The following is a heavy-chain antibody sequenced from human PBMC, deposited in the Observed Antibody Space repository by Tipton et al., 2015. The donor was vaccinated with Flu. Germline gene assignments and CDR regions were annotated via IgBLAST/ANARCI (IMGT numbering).Heavy chain of an antibody. CDR2: IRSDETTE. CDR1: GFTFRTNG. J-gene: IGHJ4*02. Sequence: SGFTFRTNGMHWVRQAPGKGLEWVAHIRSDETTEYADSVKGRFTISRDNSKDMLYLQMNSLRAEDTAFYYCARGGWVSNSNNLLDYWGQGTLVAVSS. V-gene: IGHV3-33*01. CDR3: ARGGWVSNSNNLLDY. D-gene: IGHD1/OR15-1a*01.